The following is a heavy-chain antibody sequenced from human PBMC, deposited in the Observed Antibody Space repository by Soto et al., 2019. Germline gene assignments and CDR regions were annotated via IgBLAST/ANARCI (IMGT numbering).Heavy chain of an antibody. CDR3: ARTTLGDGYNYLDCFDY. CDR2: IIPIVGTA. D-gene: IGHD5-12*01. V-gene: IGHV1-69*01. J-gene: IGHJ4*02. CDR1: GGTFSSYA. Sequence: QVQLVQSGAEVKKPGSSVKVSCKASGGTFSSYAISWVRQAPGQGLEWMGGIIPIVGTANYAPKFQGRVTMTADEYTSTAYMELSSLRSEDTAVYYCARTTLGDGYNYLDCFDYWGQGTLVTVSS.